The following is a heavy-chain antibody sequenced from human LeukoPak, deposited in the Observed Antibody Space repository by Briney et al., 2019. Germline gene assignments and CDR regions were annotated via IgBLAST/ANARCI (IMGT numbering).Heavy chain of an antibody. D-gene: IGHD3-22*01. CDR2: IYHSGST. V-gene: IGHV4-38-2*01. Sequence: PSETLSLTRAVSGYSISSGYYWGWIRQPPGKGLEWIGSIYHSGSTYYNPSLKSRVTISVDTSKNQFSLKLSSVTAADTAVYYCARYPKDYYDSSGYHDAFDIWGQGTMVTVSS. J-gene: IGHJ3*02. CDR1: GYSISSGYY. CDR3: ARYPKDYYDSSGYHDAFDI.